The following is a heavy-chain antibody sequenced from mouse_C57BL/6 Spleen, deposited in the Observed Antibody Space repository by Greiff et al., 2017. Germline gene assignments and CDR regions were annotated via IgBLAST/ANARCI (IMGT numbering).Heavy chain of an antibody. J-gene: IGHJ2*01. CDR1: GYTFTSYW. V-gene: IGHV1-69*01. Sequence: QVQLQQPGAELVMPGASVKLSCKASGYTFTSYWMHWVKQRPGQGLEWIGEIDPSDSYTNYNQKFKGKSTLTVDKSSSTAYMQLSSLTSEDSAVYYCARWAYGSSYGYWGQGTTLTGSA. D-gene: IGHD1-1*01. CDR2: IDPSDSYT. CDR3: ARWAYGSSYGY.